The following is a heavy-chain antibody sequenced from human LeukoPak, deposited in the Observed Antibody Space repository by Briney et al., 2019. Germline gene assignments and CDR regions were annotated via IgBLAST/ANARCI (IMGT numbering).Heavy chain of an antibody. J-gene: IGHJ4*02. CDR3: AKDRMVATWYYFDY. Sequence: GGSLRLSCAASGFAFSSYAMSWVRLPPGKGLEWVSAISGSGGSTYYADSVKGRFTISRDNSKNTLYLQMNSLRAEDTAVYYCAKDRMVATWYYFDYWGQGTLVTVSS. CDR1: GFAFSSYA. CDR2: ISGSGGST. D-gene: IGHD5-12*01. V-gene: IGHV3-23*01.